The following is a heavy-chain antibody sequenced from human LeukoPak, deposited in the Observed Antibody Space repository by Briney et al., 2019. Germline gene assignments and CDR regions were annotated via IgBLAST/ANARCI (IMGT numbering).Heavy chain of an antibody. CDR2: INHSGST. D-gene: IGHD6-6*01. CDR3: ARVPAIAARPIDY. Sequence: SETLSLTCAVYGGSFSGYYWSWIRQPPGKGLEWIGEINHSGSTNYNPSLKSRVTISVDTSKNQFSLKLSSVTAADTAVYYCARVPAIAARPIDYWGQGTLVIVSS. J-gene: IGHJ4*02. V-gene: IGHV4-34*01. CDR1: GGSFSGYY.